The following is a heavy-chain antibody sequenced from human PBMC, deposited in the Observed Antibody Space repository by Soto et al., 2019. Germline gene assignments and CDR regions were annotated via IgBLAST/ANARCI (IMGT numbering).Heavy chain of an antibody. CDR3: ASLYYDILTGSLPLLDV. Sequence: PSATLSLTCTVSGGSISSGGYYWSWIRQHPGKGLEWIGYIYYSGSTYYNPSLKSRVTISVDTSKNQFSLKLSSVTAADTAVYYCASLYYDILTGSLPLLDVWGQGTTVTVSS. CDR2: IYYSGST. V-gene: IGHV4-31*03. CDR1: GGSISSGGYY. D-gene: IGHD3-9*01. J-gene: IGHJ6*02.